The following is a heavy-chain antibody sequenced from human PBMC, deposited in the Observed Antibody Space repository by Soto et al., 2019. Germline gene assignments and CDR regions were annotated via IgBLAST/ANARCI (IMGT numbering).Heavy chain of an antibody. CDR3: ARDGGQWLVSNWFDP. D-gene: IGHD6-19*01. V-gene: IGHV4-59*12. CDR2: IYYSGST. CDR1: GGSISSYY. J-gene: IGHJ5*02. Sequence: PSETLSLTCTVSGGSISSYYWSWIRQPPGKGLEWIGYIYYSGSTNYNPSLKSRFTISRDNAKNSLYLQMNSLRAEDTAVYYCARDGGQWLVSNWFDPWGQGTLVTVSS.